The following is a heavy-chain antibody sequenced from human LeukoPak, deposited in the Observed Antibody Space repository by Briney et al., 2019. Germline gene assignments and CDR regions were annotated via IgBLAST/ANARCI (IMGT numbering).Heavy chain of an antibody. CDR1: GYSFTSYW. D-gene: IGHD6-13*01. CDR2: IYPGDSDT. Sequence: GESLKISCKGSGYSFTSYWIGWVRQMPGKGLEWMGIIYPGDSDTRYSPSFQGQVTISADKSISTAYLQWTSLKGSDTAMYYCARVGGAAAGPPEYFQHWGQGTLVTVSS. J-gene: IGHJ1*01. V-gene: IGHV5-51*01. CDR3: ARVGGAAAGPPEYFQH.